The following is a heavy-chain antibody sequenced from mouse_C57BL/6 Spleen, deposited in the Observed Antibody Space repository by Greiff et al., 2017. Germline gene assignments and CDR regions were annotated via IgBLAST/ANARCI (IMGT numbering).Heavy chain of an antibody. J-gene: IGHJ3*01. CDR1: GFTFSNYW. D-gene: IGHD3-3*01. V-gene: IGHV6-3*01. CDR3: TGERDDWFAY. Sequence: DVKLQESGGGLVQPGGSMKLSCVASGFTFSNYWMNWVRQSPEKGLEWVAQIRLKSDNYATHYAESVKGRFTISRDDSKSSVYLQMNNLRAEDTGIYYCTGERDDWFAYWGQGTLVTVSA. CDR2: IRLKSDNYAT.